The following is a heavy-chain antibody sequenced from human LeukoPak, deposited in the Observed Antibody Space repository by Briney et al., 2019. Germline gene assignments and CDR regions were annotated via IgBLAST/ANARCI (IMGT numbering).Heavy chain of an antibody. V-gene: IGHV4-39*01. D-gene: IGHD3-10*02. CDR2: IYYSGST. CDR3: ASLLVREDY. Sequence: SETLCLTCAVSGGSISSSSYCWGWIRQPPGKGLEWNGSIYYSGSTYYNPSLKSRVTISVDTSKNQFFLKLSSVTATDSPVYYCASLLVREDYWGPGTLVTVSS. CDR1: GGSISSSSYC. J-gene: IGHJ4*02.